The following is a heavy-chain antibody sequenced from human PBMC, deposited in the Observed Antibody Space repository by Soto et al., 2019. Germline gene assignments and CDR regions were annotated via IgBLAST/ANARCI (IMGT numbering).Heavy chain of an antibody. CDR3: ARRRTIFGVVIHYYYYYMDV. D-gene: IGHD3-3*01. CDR2: INHSGST. J-gene: IGHJ6*03. Sequence: SETLSLTCAVYGGSFSGYYWSWIRQPPGKGLEWIGEINHSGSTNYNPSLKSRVTISVDTSKNQFSLKLSSVTAADTAVYYCARRRTIFGVVIHYYYYYMDVWGKGTTVTVSS. V-gene: IGHV4-34*01. CDR1: GGSFSGYY.